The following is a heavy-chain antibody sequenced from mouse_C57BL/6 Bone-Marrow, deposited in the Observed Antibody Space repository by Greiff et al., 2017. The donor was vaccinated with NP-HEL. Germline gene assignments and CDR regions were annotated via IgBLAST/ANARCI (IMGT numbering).Heavy chain of an antibody. CDR2: INPSSGYT. D-gene: IGHD1-1*01. J-gene: IGHJ1*03. V-gene: IGHV1-7*01. CDR1: GYTFTSYW. Sequence: VQLQQSGAELAKPGASVKLSCKASGYTFTSYWMHWVKQRPGQGLEWIGYINPSSGYTKYNQKFKDKATSTADKSSSTAYMQLSSLTYEDSAVYYCANYYGSSYFWYFDVWGTGTTVTVSS. CDR3: ANYYGSSYFWYFDV.